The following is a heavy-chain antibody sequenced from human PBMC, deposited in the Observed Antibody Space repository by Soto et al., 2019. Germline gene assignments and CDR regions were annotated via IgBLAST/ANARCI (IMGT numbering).Heavy chain of an antibody. J-gene: IGHJ4*02. V-gene: IGHV1-3*01. Sequence: ASVKVSCKASGYTFTSYAMHWVRQAPGQRLEWMGWINAGNGNTKYSQKFQGRVTITRDTSASTAYMELSSPRSEDTAVYYCARIIRQYGTARYFDYWGQGTLVTVSS. D-gene: IGHD1-1*01. CDR3: ARIIRQYGTARYFDY. CDR1: GYTFTSYA. CDR2: INAGNGNT.